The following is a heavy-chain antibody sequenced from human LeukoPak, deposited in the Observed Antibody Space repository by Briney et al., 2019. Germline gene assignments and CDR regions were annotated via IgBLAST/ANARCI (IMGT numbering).Heavy chain of an antibody. CDR3: ARDSTVTEYGAFDI. CDR2: IIPILGIA. CDR1: GGTFSSYA. J-gene: IGHJ3*02. D-gene: IGHD4-17*01. Sequence: RASVKVSCKASGGTFSSYAISWVRQAPGQGLEWMGRIIPILGIANYAQKFQGRVTITADKSTSTAYMGLSSLRSEDTAVYYCARDSTVTEYGAFDIWGQGTMVTVSS. V-gene: IGHV1-69*04.